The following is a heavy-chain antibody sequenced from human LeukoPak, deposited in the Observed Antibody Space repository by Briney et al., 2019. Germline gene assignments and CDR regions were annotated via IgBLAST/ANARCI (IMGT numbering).Heavy chain of an antibody. J-gene: IGHJ5*02. CDR1: GGSFSTYY. CDR2: INHGGST. V-gene: IGHV4-34*01. Sequence: PSETLSLTCGVYGGSFSTYYWTWIRQPPGKGLEWIGEINHGGSTNYNPSLKSRVTISVDTSKNQFSLRLSSVTAADTAVYYCARHITGTTSWFDPWGQGTLVTVSS. D-gene: IGHD1-7*01. CDR3: ARHITGTTSWFDP.